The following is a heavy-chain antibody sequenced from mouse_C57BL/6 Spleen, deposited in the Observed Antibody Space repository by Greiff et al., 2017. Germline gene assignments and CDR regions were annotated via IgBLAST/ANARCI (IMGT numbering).Heavy chain of an antibody. J-gene: IGHJ3*01. Sequence: EVKLMESGTVLARPGASVKMSCKTSGYTFTSYWMHWVKQRPGQGLEWIGAIYPGSSATSYNQKFTGTATLTTVTSASTAYMELSSLTTEGSAVYYCTRRDYCYSWFAYWGKGTLVTVSA. CDR1: GYTFTSYW. CDR2: IYPGSSAT. D-gene: IGHD2-12*01. V-gene: IGHV1-5*01. CDR3: TRRDYCYSWFAY.